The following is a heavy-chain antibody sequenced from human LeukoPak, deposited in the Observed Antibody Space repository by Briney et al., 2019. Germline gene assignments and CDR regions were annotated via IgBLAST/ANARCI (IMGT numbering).Heavy chain of an antibody. CDR3: ARAEVWGSYRYINWFDS. Sequence: GESLKISCKGSGYSFTSYWIGWVRQMPGKGLEWMGIIYPGDSDTRYSPSFQGQVTISADKSISTAYLQWSSLKASDTAMYYCARAEVWGSYRYINWFDSWGQGTLVTVSS. V-gene: IGHV5-51*01. CDR2: IYPGDSDT. J-gene: IGHJ5*01. CDR1: GYSFTSYW. D-gene: IGHD3-16*02.